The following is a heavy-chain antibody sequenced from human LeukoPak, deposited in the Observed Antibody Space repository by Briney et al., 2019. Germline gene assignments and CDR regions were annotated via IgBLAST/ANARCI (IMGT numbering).Heavy chain of an antibody. CDR1: GYSISSNNW. V-gene: IGHV4-28*01. CDR3: AKTASSGGYYDS. Sequence: PSDTLSLTCAVSGYSISSNNWWGWIRQPPGEGLEWIGYLYVGGSTYYNPSLKSRVTMSVDTSKNQLSLKLSSLTAVDTAIYYCAKTASSGGYYDSWGQGTLVTVSS. D-gene: IGHD1-26*01. J-gene: IGHJ4*02. CDR2: LYVGGST.